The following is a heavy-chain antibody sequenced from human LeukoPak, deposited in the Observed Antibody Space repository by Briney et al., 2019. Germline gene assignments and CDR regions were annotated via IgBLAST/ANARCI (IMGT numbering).Heavy chain of an antibody. Sequence: GGSLRLSCAASGFTFSSYGMHWVRQAPGKGLEWVAFIRYDGSNKYYADSVKGRFTISRDNSKNTLNLQMNSLRAEDTAIYYCALHINGDYESRFDPWGQGTLVTVSS. CDR1: GFTFSSYG. CDR3: ALHINGDYESRFDP. D-gene: IGHD4-17*01. V-gene: IGHV3-30*02. J-gene: IGHJ5*02. CDR2: IRYDGSNK.